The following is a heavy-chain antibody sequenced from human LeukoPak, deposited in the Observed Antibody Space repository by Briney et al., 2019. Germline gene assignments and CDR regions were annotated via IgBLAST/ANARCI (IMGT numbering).Heavy chain of an antibody. CDR3: ARDGTYTDYDPDFDI. CDR2: TKQDGSEK. CDR1: GFTFSRSW. J-gene: IGHJ4*02. Sequence: PGGSLRLSCAASGFTFSRSWMSSVRQASGKGLESVANTKQDGSEKYYVDSVKGRFTISRDNAKNSLYLQMNSLRAEDTAVFYCARDGTYTDYDPDFDIWGQGTLVTVSS. D-gene: IGHD5-12*01. V-gene: IGHV3-7*04.